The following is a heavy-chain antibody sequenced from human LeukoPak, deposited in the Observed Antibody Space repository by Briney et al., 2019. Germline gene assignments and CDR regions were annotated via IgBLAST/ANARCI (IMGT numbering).Heavy chain of an antibody. CDR1: GGSISSGGYY. CDR2: IYYSGST. CDR3: ARELHGSGSYYNL. J-gene: IGHJ5*02. Sequence: SQTLSLTCTVSGGSISSGGYYWSWIRQHPGKGLEWIGYIYYSGSTYYNPSLKSRVTISVDTSKNQFSLKLSSVTAADTAVYYCARELHGSGSYYNLWGQGTLVTVSS. V-gene: IGHV4-31*03. D-gene: IGHD3-10*01.